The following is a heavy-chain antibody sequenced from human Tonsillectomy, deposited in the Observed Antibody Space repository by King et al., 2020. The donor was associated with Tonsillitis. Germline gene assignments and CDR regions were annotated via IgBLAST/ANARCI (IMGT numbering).Heavy chain of an antibody. V-gene: IGHV4-59*01. J-gene: IGHJ6*02. CDR2: IYYTGST. Sequence: VQLQESGPGLVKPSETLSLTCTVSGGSISRYYWSWIRQPPGKGLEWIGYIYYTGSTNYNPSLKSRVTISLDTSQTQFSLMLSSVTAADTALYYCASGIGLEGDYYYYGMDVWGQGTTVTVSS. CDR3: ASGIGLEGDYYYYGMDV. D-gene: IGHD1-1*01. CDR1: GGSISRYY.